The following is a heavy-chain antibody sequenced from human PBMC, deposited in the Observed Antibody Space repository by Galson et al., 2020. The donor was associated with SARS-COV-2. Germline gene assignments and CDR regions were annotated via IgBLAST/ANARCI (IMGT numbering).Heavy chain of an antibody. V-gene: IGHV1-69*13. Sequence: SVKVSCKACGGTFSSYAISWVRQAPGQGLEWMGGIIPIFGTANYAQKFQGRVTITADESTSTAYMELSSLRSEDTAVYYCARDPQLGYCSGGSCPGLDYWGQGTLVTVSS. CDR3: ARDPQLGYCSGGSCPGLDY. CDR1: GGTFSSYA. D-gene: IGHD2-15*01. J-gene: IGHJ4*02. CDR2: IIPIFGTA.